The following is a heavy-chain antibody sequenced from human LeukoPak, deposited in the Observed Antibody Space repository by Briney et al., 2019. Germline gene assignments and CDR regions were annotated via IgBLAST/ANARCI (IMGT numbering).Heavy chain of an antibody. CDR2: IIPIFGTS. CDR1: GGTFSSYA. CDR3: ARGLRFLEWYYMDV. V-gene: IGHV1-69*13. Sequence: SVKVSCKASGGTFSSYAISRVRQAPGQGLEWMGGIIPIFGTSNYTQKFQGRVTITADESTSTAYMELSSLRSEDTAVYYCARGLRFLEWYYMDVWGKGTTVTVSS. J-gene: IGHJ6*03. D-gene: IGHD3-3*01.